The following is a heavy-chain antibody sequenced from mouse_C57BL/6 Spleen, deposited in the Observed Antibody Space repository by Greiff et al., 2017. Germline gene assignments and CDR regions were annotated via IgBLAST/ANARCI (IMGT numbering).Heavy chain of an antibody. CDR2: IDPSDSYT. J-gene: IGHJ3*01. Sequence: VQLQQSGAELVKPGASVKLSCKASGYTFTSYWMQWVKQRPGQGLEWIGEIDPSDSYTNYNQKFKGKATLTVDTSSSTAYMQLSSLTSEDSAVYYCARGIYYDYDGTSWFAYWGQGTLVTVSA. V-gene: IGHV1-50*01. CDR1: GYTFTSYW. CDR3: ARGIYYDYDGTSWFAY. D-gene: IGHD2-4*01.